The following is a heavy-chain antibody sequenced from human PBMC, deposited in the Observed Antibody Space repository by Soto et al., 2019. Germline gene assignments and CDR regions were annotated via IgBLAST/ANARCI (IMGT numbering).Heavy chain of an antibody. J-gene: IGHJ4*02. CDR3: ARVRSKLVVVTAPGHFDY. Sequence: SETLSLTCAVYGGSFSGYYWSWIRQPPGKGLEWIGEINHSGSTNYNPSLKSRVTISVDTSKNQFSLKLSSVTAADTAVYYCARVRSKLVVVTAPGHFDYWGQGTLVTVSS. V-gene: IGHV4-34*01. D-gene: IGHD2-21*02. CDR1: GGSFSGYY. CDR2: INHSGST.